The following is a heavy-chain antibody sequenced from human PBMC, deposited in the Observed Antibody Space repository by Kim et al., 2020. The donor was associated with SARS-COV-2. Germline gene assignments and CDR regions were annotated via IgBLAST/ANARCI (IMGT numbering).Heavy chain of an antibody. V-gene: IGHV1-2*02. J-gene: IGHJ4*02. CDR3: ARSKIIRGVYDY. D-gene: IGHD3-10*01. Sequence: SIALKFQGRVTITRDTSISTAYRELSRLRSADTAVYYCARSKIIRGVYDYWGQGTLVTVSS.